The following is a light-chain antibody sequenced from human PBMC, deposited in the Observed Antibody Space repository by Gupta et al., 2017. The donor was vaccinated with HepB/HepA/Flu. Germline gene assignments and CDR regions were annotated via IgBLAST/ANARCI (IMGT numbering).Light chain of an antibody. CDR3: QQRYSLPLT. J-gene: IGKJ5*01. CDR2: GAS. CDR1: QSISSN. V-gene: IGKV1-39*01. Sequence: DIEMTQSPSSLSASVGDRVTITCRASQSISSNLNWYQQKPGKAPKLLIYGASTLHSGVPSRFSGSGSGTDFALTISILQPEDFATYYCQQRYSLPLTFGQGTRLEIK.